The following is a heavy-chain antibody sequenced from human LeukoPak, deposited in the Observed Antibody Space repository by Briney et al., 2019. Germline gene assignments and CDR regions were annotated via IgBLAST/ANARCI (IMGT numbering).Heavy chain of an antibody. CDR3: ATDAFEI. CDR2: INGDASST. V-gene: IGHV3-74*01. Sequence: TGGSLRLSCAASGFTFSTYWMHWVRQAPGKGLLWVSRINGDASSTSYADSVKGRFTISRDNAKNTLYLQMNSLRAEDTAVYYFATDAFEIWGQATRVTVSS. CDR1: GFTFSTYW. J-gene: IGHJ3*02.